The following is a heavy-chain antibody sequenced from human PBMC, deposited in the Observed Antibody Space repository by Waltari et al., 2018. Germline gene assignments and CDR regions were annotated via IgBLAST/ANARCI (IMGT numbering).Heavy chain of an antibody. J-gene: IGHJ4*02. CDR2: ISYDSINT. V-gene: IGHV3-30*15. CDR3: ARRGVTGREAAPPDY. D-gene: IGHD2-15*01. Sequence: QVQLVESGGGVVQPGTSLRLSCAASGFTFSSYAMPWVRQAPGKGLEWVAVISYDSINTFYADSVKGRFTISRDNSKNTLFLQMSSLRDDDTALYYCARRGVTGREAAPPDYWGQGTLVTVYS. CDR1: GFTFSSYA.